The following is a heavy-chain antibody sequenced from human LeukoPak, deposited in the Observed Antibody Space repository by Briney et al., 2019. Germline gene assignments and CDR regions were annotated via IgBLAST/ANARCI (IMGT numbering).Heavy chain of an antibody. J-gene: IGHJ5*02. V-gene: IGHV4-59*01. CDR3: ARSPPYVGSWFDP. D-gene: IGHD4-23*01. CDR2: IYYSGTT. Sequence: SETLSLTCTVSGVSISSYYWSWIRQPPGKGLEWIGYIYYSGTTNYNPSLKSRVTISVDTSKNQFSLKLSSVTAADTAVYYCARSPPYVGSWFDPWGQGTLVTVSS. CDR1: GVSISSYY.